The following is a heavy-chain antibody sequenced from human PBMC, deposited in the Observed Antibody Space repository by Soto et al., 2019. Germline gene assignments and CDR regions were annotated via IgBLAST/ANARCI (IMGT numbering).Heavy chain of an antibody. Sequence: GESLKISCAASGFTFSNAWMNWVRQAPGKGLEWVGRIKSKTDGGTTDYAAPVKGRFTISRDDSKNTLYLQMNSLKTEDTAVYYCTTDAPNYGSVDYWGQGTLVTVSS. V-gene: IGHV3-15*07. D-gene: IGHD3-10*01. CDR1: GFTFSNAW. CDR2: IKSKTDGGTT. CDR3: TTDAPNYGSVDY. J-gene: IGHJ4*02.